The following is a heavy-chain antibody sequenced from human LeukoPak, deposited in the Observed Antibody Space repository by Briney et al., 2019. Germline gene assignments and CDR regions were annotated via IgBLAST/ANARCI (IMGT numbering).Heavy chain of an antibody. Sequence: GGSLRLSCAASRFTFCRYSMNWVRQAPGKGLEGVSYISSSSSTIYYADSVKGRFTISRDNAKNSLYLQMNSLRDEDRAVYYCARGSDYFDSSGYLGHDSFDIWGQGTMVAVSS. CDR3: ARGSDYFDSSGYLGHDSFDI. CDR2: ISSSSSTI. D-gene: IGHD3-22*01. V-gene: IGHV3-48*02. CDR1: RFTFCRYS. J-gene: IGHJ3*02.